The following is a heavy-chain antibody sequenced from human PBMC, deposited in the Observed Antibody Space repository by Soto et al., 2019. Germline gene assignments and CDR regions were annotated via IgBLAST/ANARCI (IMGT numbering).Heavy chain of an antibody. CDR1: DGSFSDYY. CDR2: INHSGST. CDR3: AREVPSRYFDL. V-gene: IGHV4-34*01. J-gene: IGHJ2*01. Sequence: QVRLQQWGAGLLKPSETLPLTCAIYDGSFSDYYWSWIRQPPGKGLEWIGEINHSGSTNYNPSLKSSVTISVDTSKNQFSLKPNSVTAADTAVYYCAREVPSRYFDLWGRGTPVTVSS. D-gene: IGHD3-10*01.